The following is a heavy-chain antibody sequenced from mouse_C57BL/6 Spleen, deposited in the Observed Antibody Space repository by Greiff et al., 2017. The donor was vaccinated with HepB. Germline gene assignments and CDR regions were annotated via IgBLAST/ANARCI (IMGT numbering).Heavy chain of an antibody. CDR1: GYTFTSYW. J-gene: IGHJ2*01. CDR3: ARGDIGTSYYFDY. CDR2: IDPSDSET. V-gene: IGHV1-52*01. Sequence: QVQLQQPGAELVRPGSSVKLSCKASGYTFTSYWMHWVKQRPIQGLEWIGNIDPSDSETHYNQKFKDKATLTVDKSSSTADMQLSSLTSEDSAVYYCARGDIGTSYYFDYWGQGTTLTVSS. D-gene: IGHD2-5*01.